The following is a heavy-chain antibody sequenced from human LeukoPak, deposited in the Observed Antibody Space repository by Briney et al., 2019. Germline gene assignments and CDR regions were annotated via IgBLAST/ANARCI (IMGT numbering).Heavy chain of an antibody. CDR1: GFTFSGYW. CDR2: IKTDGSRT. CDR3: ARDGYEFRAFDI. J-gene: IGHJ3*02. D-gene: IGHD5-12*01. Sequence: QPGGSLRLSCAASGFTFSGYWMHWVRHAPGKGLLGVSRIKTDGSRTHYADFAQGRFTISRDNAKNTLYLQMTSLRAEDTAVYYCARDGYEFRAFDIWGQGTMVTVSP. V-gene: IGHV3-74*01.